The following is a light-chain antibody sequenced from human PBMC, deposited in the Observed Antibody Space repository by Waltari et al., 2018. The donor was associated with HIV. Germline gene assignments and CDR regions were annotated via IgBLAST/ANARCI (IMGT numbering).Light chain of an antibody. CDR1: SSDAGGYNY. CDR3: CSYAGSYSWV. J-gene: IGLJ3*02. V-gene: IGLV2-11*01. CDR2: DVS. Sequence: QSALTQPRSVSGSPGQSVTISCTAPSSDAGGYNYVSWYQQHPGKAPKLMIYDVSKRPSGVPDRFSGSKSGNTASLTISGLQAEDEADYYCCSYAGSYSWVFGGGTKLTVL.